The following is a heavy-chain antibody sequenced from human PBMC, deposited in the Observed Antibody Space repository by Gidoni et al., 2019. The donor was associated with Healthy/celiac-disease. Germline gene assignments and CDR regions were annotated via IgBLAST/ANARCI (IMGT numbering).Heavy chain of an antibody. V-gene: IGHV3-15*01. J-gene: IGHJ1*01. CDR2: IKSKTDGGTT. Sequence: EVQLVESGGGLVKPGGYLRLSCAASGFTFSNAWMSWVRQAPGKGLEWVGRIKSKTDGGTTDYAAPVKGRFTISRDDSKNTLYLQMNSLKTEDTAVYYCLSSGWFTEYFQHWGQGTLVTVSS. D-gene: IGHD6-19*01. CDR3: LSSGWFTEYFQH. CDR1: GFTFSNAW.